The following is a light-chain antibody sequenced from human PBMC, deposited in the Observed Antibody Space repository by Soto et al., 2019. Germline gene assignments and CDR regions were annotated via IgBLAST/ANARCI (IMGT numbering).Light chain of an antibody. Sequence: AVQMTQSPSSLSASVGDRVTITCRASQGVGNDLAWYQQRPGKAPNLLIFHASTLQSGVPSRFSGSGSGTDFTLTISGLQPEDSATYYCLKDNYNLLTFGGGTKVAIK. V-gene: IGKV1-6*01. J-gene: IGKJ4*01. CDR1: QGVGND. CDR2: HAS. CDR3: LKDNYNLLT.